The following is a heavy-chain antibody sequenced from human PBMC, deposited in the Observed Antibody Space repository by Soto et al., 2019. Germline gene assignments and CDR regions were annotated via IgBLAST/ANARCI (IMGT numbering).Heavy chain of an antibody. CDR3: ARLRWEQPWVFDY. CDR1: GGSFSGYY. Sequence: QVQLQQWGAGLLKPSETLSLTCAVYGGSFSGYYWSWIRQPPVKGLEWIGEINHIGGTNYNPSLKSRVTISVDTSKNQFSLKLSSVTAADTAVFYCARLRWEQPWVFDYWGQGTLVTVSS. D-gene: IGHD1-26*01. CDR2: INHIGGT. J-gene: IGHJ4*02. V-gene: IGHV4-34*02.